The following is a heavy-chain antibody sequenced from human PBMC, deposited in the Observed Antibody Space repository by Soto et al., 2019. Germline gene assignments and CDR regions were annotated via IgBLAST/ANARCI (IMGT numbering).Heavy chain of an antibody. CDR2: VSSNGGTT. V-gene: IGHV3-64D*06. D-gene: IGHD3-3*01. CDR1: GFTFSSYA. CDR3: VKDGTPYDFWSGYFSNFDY. J-gene: IGHJ4*02. Sequence: GGSLRLSCSASGFTFSSYAMHWVRQAPGKGLKYVSAVSSNGGTTYYADSVKGRFTISRDNSKNTLYLQMSTLTAKDTAVYYCVKDGTPYDFWSGYFSNFDYWGQGTLVTVSS.